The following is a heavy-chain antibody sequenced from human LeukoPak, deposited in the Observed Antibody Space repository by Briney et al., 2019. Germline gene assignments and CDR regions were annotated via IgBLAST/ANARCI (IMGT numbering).Heavy chain of an antibody. J-gene: IGHJ4*02. Sequence: GGSLRLSCAASGFTFSSYGMHWVRQAPGKGLEWVAVIWNDGSNKYYADSVKGRFTISRDNSKNTLYLQMNSLRAEDTAVYYCARDSSKAPLDYWGQGTLVTVSS. CDR3: ARDSSKAPLDY. D-gene: IGHD6-6*01. CDR1: GFTFSSYG. V-gene: IGHV3-33*01. CDR2: IWNDGSNK.